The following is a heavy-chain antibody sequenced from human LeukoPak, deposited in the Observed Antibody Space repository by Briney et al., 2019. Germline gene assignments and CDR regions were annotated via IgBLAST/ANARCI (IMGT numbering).Heavy chain of an antibody. Sequence: GASVKVSCKASGGTFISYAISWVRQAPGQGLEWMGGIIPIFGTANYVQKFQGRVTITTDESTSTAYMELSSLRSEDTAVYYCARDSSRYCSSTSCYSGYMDVWGKGTTVTVSS. CDR3: ARDSSRYCSSTSCYSGYMDV. CDR2: IIPIFGTA. CDR1: GGTFISYA. D-gene: IGHD2-2*01. V-gene: IGHV1-69*05. J-gene: IGHJ6*03.